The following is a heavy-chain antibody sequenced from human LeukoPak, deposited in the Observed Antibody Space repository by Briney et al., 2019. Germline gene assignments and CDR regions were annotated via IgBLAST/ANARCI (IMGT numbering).Heavy chain of an antibody. J-gene: IGHJ4*02. CDR3: ARMGLVTLDY. V-gene: IGHV3-48*03. Sequence: GGSLRLSCAASGFTFSSYEMNWVRQAPGKGLEWVSYIYSSGSTIYYADSVKGRFTISRDNAKNSLYLQMSSLRAEDTAVYYCARMGLVTLDYWGQGTLVTVSS. CDR1: GFTFSSYE. D-gene: IGHD2-21*02. CDR2: IYSSGSTI.